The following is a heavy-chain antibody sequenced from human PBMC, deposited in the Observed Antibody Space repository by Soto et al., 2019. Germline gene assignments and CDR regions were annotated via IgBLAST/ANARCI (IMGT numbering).Heavy chain of an antibody. CDR1: GFTFSSYG. J-gene: IGHJ6*02. V-gene: IGHV3-30*18. D-gene: IGHD3-10*01. CDR2: ISYDGSNK. Sequence: QVQLVESGGGVVQPGRSLRLSCAASGFTFSSYGMHWVRQAPGKGLEWVAVISYDGSNKYYADSVKGRFTISRDNSKNTLYLQMNSLRAEDTAVYYGAKDYGSGSRNYYYGMDVWGQGTTVTVSS. CDR3: AKDYGSGSRNYYYGMDV.